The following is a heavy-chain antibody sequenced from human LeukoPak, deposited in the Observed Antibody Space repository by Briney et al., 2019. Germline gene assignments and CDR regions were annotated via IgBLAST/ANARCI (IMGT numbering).Heavy chain of an antibody. D-gene: IGHD1-26*01. CDR3: GTDLGSGSLFAY. Sequence: GESLRLSCAASGFTFSYAWMSWVRQAPGKGLEWVGRIKSKRDGGTTDSAAPVKGRFTISRDDSKNKVYMQMNRLKAEDTAVYYCGTDLGSGSLFAYWGQGTLVTVSS. CDR1: GFTFSYAW. V-gene: IGHV3-15*01. J-gene: IGHJ4*02. CDR2: IKSKRDGGTT.